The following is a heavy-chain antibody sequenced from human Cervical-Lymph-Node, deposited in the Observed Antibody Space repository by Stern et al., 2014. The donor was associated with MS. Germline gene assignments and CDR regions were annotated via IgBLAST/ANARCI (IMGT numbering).Heavy chain of an antibody. CDR2: LWYDGRNK. J-gene: IGHJ4*02. Sequence: QLVQSGGTVVHPGTSLSLSCAGSGFTFSNHGMNWVRRAPGKGLAWVASLWYDGRNKMYEDSVKGRFTISRDNSKNTLYLQMDTLRVEDTAVYYCARSSSSGWDYWGPGTLVTVSS. CDR1: GFTFSNHG. D-gene: IGHD6-25*01. V-gene: IGHV3-33*01. CDR3: ARSSSSGWDY.